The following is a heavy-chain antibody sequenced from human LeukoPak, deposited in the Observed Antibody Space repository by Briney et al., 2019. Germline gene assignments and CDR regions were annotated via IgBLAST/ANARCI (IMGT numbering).Heavy chain of an antibody. CDR2: ISDSTSTI. Sequence: PGGSLRLSCAASGFTFSTYSMNWVRQAPGKGLEWVSYISDSTSTIYYADSVKGRFTISRDNSKNTLYLQMNSLRAEDTAVYYCARDYGPIVVVMDYWGQGTLVTVSS. CDR1: GFTFSTYS. J-gene: IGHJ4*02. CDR3: ARDYGPIVVVMDY. V-gene: IGHV3-48*01. D-gene: IGHD3-22*01.